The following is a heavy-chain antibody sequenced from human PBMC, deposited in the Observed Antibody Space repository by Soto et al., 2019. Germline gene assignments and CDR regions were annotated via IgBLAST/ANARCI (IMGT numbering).Heavy chain of an antibody. CDR1: GYTFNSYG. CDR3: AREVGYSSGWSMVPPTTLDAFDI. J-gene: IGHJ3*02. Sequence: AGSVKVSFKASGYTFNSYGISWVRQAPGQRLEWMGCISAYNGNTNYAQKLQGRVTMTTDTSTSTAYMELRSLRSDDTAVYYCAREVGYSSGWSMVPPTTLDAFDIWGQGTMVTVSS. D-gene: IGHD6-19*01. V-gene: IGHV1-18*01. CDR2: ISAYNGNT.